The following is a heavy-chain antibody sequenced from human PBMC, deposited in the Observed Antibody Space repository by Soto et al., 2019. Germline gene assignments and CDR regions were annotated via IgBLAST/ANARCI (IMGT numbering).Heavy chain of an antibody. V-gene: IGHV1-69*08. J-gene: IGHJ4*02. CDR3: ARDLPVPRDYPGSIFDY. Sequence: QVQLVQSGAEVKKPGSSVKVSCKASGGTFSSYTISWVRQAPGQGLEWMGRIIPILGIANYAQKFQGRVTITADKSTSTAYSELSSLRSEDTAVYYCARDLPVPRDYPGSIFDYWGQGTLVTVSS. CDR1: GGTFSSYT. D-gene: IGHD2-21*01. CDR2: IIPILGIA.